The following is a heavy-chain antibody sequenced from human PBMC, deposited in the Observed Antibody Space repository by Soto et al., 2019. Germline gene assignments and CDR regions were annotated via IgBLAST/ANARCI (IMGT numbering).Heavy chain of an antibody. CDR3: ARPHHDSSGYYGY. J-gene: IGHJ4*02. Sequence: GESLKISCKGSGYTFTTYWIGWVRQMPGKGLEWMGIIYPGDSDTRYSPSFQGQVTISADKSISTAYLQWSSLKASDTAMYYCARPHHDSSGYYGYWGQGTLVTVSS. CDR1: GYTFTTYW. D-gene: IGHD3-22*01. CDR2: IYPGDSDT. V-gene: IGHV5-51*01.